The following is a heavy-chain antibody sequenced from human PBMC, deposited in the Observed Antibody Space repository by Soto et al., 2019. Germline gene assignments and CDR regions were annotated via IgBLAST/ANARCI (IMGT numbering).Heavy chain of an antibody. CDR1: GFTFSSYA. CDR3: AKCRDDYGDHTRYYYGMDV. J-gene: IGHJ6*02. CDR2: ISGSGGST. V-gene: IGHV3-23*01. Sequence: EVQLLESGGGLVQPGGSLRLSCAASGFTFSSYAMSWVRQAPGKGLEWVSAISGSGGSTYYADSVKGRFTISRDNSKKTLYLQMNSLRAEDTAVYYCAKCRDDYGDHTRYYYGMDVWGQGSTVTVSS. D-gene: IGHD4-17*01.